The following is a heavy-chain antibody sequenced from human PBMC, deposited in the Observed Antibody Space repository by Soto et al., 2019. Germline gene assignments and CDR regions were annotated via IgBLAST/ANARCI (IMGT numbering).Heavy chain of an antibody. D-gene: IGHD2-21*01. CDR1: GGSISSYY. CDR3: ASLATVVSAYDY. V-gene: IGHV4-4*07. Sequence: PSETLSLTCTVSGGSISSYYWSWIRQPAGKGLEWIGRIYTSGSTNYNPSLKSRVTMSVDNSKNQFSLTLSSVTAADTAVYYCASLATVVSAYDYWGQGTLVTVSS. CDR2: IYTSGST. J-gene: IGHJ4*02.